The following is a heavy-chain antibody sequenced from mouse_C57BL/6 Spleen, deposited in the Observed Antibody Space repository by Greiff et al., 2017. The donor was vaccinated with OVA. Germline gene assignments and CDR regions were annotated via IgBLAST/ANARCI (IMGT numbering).Heavy chain of an antibody. CDR3: ARHRDRDFDY. J-gene: IGHJ2*01. CDR2: ISSGGSYT. Sequence: EVHLVESGGDLVKPGGSLKLSCAASGFTFSSYGMSWVRQTPDKRLEWVATISSGGSYTYYPDSVKGRFTISRDNAKNTLYLQMSSLKSEDTARYYCARHRDRDFDYWGQGTTLTVSS. V-gene: IGHV5-6*01. CDR1: GFTFSSYG.